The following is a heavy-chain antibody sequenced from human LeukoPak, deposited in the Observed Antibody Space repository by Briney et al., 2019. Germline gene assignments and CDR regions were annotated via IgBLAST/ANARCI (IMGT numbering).Heavy chain of an antibody. D-gene: IGHD3-10*01. CDR3: ASTPSITMVRGVISPNWFDP. J-gene: IGHJ5*02. CDR2: IYYSGST. CDR1: GDSISSSNSY. Sequence: SETLSLTCTVSGDSISSSNSYWGWIRQPPGKGLEWIGYIYYSGSTNYNPSLKSRVTISVDTSKNQFSLKLSSVTAADTAVYYCASTPSITMVRGVISPNWFDPWGQGTLVTVSS. V-gene: IGHV4-61*05.